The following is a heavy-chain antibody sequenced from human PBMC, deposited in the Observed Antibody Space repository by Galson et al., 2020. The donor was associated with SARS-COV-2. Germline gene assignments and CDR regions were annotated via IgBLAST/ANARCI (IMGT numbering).Heavy chain of an antibody. J-gene: IGHJ1*01. D-gene: IGHD3-10*01. CDR2: IYYSGST. Sequence: SETLSLTCTVSGGSISSSSYYWGWIRQPPGKGLEWIGCIYYSGSTYYNPSLKSRVTISVDTSKNQFSLKLSSVTAADTAVYYCARHYYYYGSGSYYRSPEYFQHWGQGTLVTVSS. CDR3: ARHYYYYGSGSYYRSPEYFQH. V-gene: IGHV4-39*01. CDR1: GGSISSSSYY.